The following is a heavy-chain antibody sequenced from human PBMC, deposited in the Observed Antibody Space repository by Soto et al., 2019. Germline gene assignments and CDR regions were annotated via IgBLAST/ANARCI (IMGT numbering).Heavy chain of an antibody. J-gene: IGHJ6*02. V-gene: IGHV5-51*01. CDR1: GYTFTSYW. CDR2: IYPGDSDI. D-gene: IGHD2-2*01. CDR3: ARQLLGFCSSASCLNYYYYGMDV. Sequence: GESLKISCKGSGYTFTSYWSGWVRQMPGKGLEWMGIIYPGDSDIRYSPSFQGQVSISADKSINTAYLQWRSLKASDTAIYYCARQLLGFCSSASCLNYYYYGMDVWGQGTTVTVSS.